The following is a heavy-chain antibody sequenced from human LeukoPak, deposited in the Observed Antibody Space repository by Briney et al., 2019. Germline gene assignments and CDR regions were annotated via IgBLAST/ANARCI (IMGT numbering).Heavy chain of an antibody. CDR2: INHSGST. Sequence: SETLSLTCAVYGVSFSGYYWSWIRQPPGKGLEWIGEINHSGSTNYNPSLKSRVTISVDTSKNQFSLKLSSVTAADTAVYYCARGVVVTDGGFDYWGQGTLVTVSS. J-gene: IGHJ4*02. V-gene: IGHV4-34*01. D-gene: IGHD2-21*02. CDR3: ARGVVVTDGGFDY. CDR1: GVSFSGYY.